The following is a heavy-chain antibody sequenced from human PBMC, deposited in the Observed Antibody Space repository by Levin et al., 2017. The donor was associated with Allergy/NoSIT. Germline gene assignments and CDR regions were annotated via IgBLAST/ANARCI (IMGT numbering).Heavy chain of an antibody. CDR3: ARRNYYQTTSDFDR. CDR2: ISSRGDTI. V-gene: IGHV3-23*01. Sequence: GGSLRLSCAASGFTFDSHVMNWVRQAPGKGLEWVAVISSRGDTIYYADSVRGRFTISRDNAKNTLYLQMNSLRVEDTAVYYCARRNYYQTTSDFDRWGQGTLVTVSS. CDR1: GFTFDSHV. J-gene: IGHJ4*02. D-gene: IGHD3-10*01.